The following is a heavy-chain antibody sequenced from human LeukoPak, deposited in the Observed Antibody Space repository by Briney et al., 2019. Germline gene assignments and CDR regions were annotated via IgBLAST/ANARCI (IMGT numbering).Heavy chain of an antibody. D-gene: IGHD4-17*01. V-gene: IGHV1-2*02. CDR3: ARAAGDYGDYDYFYYIDV. Sequence: HWASVKVSCKASGYTFTGYYMHWVRQAPGQGLEWMGWINPTSGGTKYAQKFQGRVTMTRDTSISTAYMELNTLRSDDTAMYYCARAAGDYGDYDYFYYIDVWGKGTTVTISS. J-gene: IGHJ6*03. CDR1: GYTFTGYY. CDR2: INPTSGGT.